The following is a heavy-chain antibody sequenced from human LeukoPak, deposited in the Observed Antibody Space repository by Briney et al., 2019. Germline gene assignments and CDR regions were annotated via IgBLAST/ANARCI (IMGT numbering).Heavy chain of an antibody. J-gene: IGHJ4*02. CDR1: GFTFSSYA. V-gene: IGHV3-30-3*01. CDR2: ISYDGSNK. CDR3: ARDSYSSGWFQFDY. D-gene: IGHD6-19*01. Sequence: GGSLRLSCAASGFTFSSYAMHGVRQAPGKGLEWVAVISYDGSNKYYADSVKGRFTISRDNSKNTLYLQMNSLRAEDTAVYYCARDSYSSGWFQFDYWGQGTLVTVSS.